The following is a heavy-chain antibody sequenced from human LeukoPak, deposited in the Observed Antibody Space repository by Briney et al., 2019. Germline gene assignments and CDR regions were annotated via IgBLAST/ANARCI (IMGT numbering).Heavy chain of an antibody. V-gene: IGHV5-10-1*01. D-gene: IGHD2-2*01. CDR1: GYSFTSYW. CDR2: IDPIDSYT. CDR3: ARGGAVERYCSSTSCYWVDAFDI. Sequence: GESLKISCKGSGYSFTSYWISCVRQMPRKGLEWMGRIDPIDSYTNYSPSFQGHVTISADRSISTAYLQWSSLKASDTAMYYCARGGAVERYCSSTSCYWVDAFDIWGQGTMVTVSS. J-gene: IGHJ3*02.